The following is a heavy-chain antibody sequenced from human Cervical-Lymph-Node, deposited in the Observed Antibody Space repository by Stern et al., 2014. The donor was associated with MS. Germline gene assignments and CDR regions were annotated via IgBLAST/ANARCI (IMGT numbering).Heavy chain of an antibody. V-gene: IGHV4-59*01. J-gene: IGHJ5*02. CDR2: IYYRGNT. CDR1: GASITSYY. Sequence: VQLVEYGPGLLRPSETLSLTCTVSGASITSYYWSWIRQPPGKGLEWIGYIYYRGNTNYNASLKGRVAISIGTSKTQFSLRLSSVTAADTAVYYCARATDLWGQGTLVTVSS. CDR3: ARATDL.